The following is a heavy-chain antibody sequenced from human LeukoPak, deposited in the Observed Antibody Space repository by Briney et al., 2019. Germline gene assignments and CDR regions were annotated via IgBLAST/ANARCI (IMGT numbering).Heavy chain of an antibody. CDR2: ISGSGGST. J-gene: IGHJ4*02. CDR3: AKDHRTAVPGTDFGY. CDR1: GFTFSSYG. Sequence: PGGSLRFSCAASGFTFSSYGMSWVRQAPGKGLEWVSGISGSGGSTYYADSVKGRFTISRDNSKNTLFLQVNSLRAEDTAMYYCAKDHRTAVPGTDFGYWGQGTLVTVSS. D-gene: IGHD6-19*01. V-gene: IGHV3-23*01.